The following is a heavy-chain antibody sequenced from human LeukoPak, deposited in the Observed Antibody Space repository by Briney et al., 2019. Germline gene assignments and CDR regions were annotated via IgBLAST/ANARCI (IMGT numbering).Heavy chain of an antibody. CDR1: GVPISNNYY. CDR3: ARHWNSGFLAGFNWFDP. D-gene: IGHD6-19*01. V-gene: IGHV4-39*01. CDR2: IYYSGST. Sequence: SETLSLTCTVSGVPISNNYYWGWIRQPPGKGLEWIGSIYYSGSTYYNPSLKSRVTISVDTSKNQFSLRLSSVTAADTAGYYCARHWNSGFLAGFNWFDPWGQGTLVTVSS. J-gene: IGHJ5*02.